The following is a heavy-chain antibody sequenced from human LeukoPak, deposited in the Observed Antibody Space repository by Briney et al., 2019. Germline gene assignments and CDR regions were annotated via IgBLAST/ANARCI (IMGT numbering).Heavy chain of an antibody. CDR1: GFVFSRDN. CDR3: VREVGRPKTFYFDS. J-gene: IGHJ4*02. D-gene: IGHD3-16*01. CDR2: ISETI. Sequence: GGSLRLSCIASGFVFSRDNMNWVRQAPGKGLEWVAHISETIYYADSVQGRFTISRDNAKNSLYLQISNLRVDDTAMYYCVREVGRPKTFYFDSWGRGTPVTVSS. V-gene: IGHV3-48*04.